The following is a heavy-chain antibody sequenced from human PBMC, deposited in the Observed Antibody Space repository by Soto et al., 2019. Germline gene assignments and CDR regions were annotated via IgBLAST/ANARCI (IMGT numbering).Heavy chain of an antibody. CDR2: IYYSGST. CDR3: ASNPSRRNYRSPFDP. CDR1: GGSISSYC. J-gene: IGHJ5*02. Sequence: PSETLSLTCTVSGGSISSYCWGWIRQPPGKGLEWIGSIYYSGSTYYNPSLKSRVTISVDTSKNQFSLKLSSVTAADTAVYYCASNPSRRNYRSPFDPWGQGTLVTVSS. D-gene: IGHD1-7*01. V-gene: IGHV4-39*01.